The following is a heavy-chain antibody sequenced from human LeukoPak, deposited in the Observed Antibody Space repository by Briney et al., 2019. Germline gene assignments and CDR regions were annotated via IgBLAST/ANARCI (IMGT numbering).Heavy chain of an antibody. CDR1: GASISSNW. Sequence: SETLSFTCAVSGASISSNWWNWVRQPPGKGLEWIGEIHHSGSANYNPSLKSRVTILLDTSENQFSLRLSSVTAADTAVYYCVRDRGELSYSHDYWGQGTLVTVSS. CDR3: VRDRGELSYSHDY. V-gene: IGHV4-4*02. D-gene: IGHD3-10*01. J-gene: IGHJ4*02. CDR2: IHHSGSA.